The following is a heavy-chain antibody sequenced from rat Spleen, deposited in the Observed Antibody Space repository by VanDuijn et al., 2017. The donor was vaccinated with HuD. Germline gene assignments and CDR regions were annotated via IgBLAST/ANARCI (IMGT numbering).Heavy chain of an antibody. CDR3: ARDKGLGALDF. CDR1: GFSLNSYH. Sequence: QVQLKESGPGLVQPSQTLSLTCTVSGFSLNSYHINWVRQPPGKGLEWMGAIWSGGSTDYNSALKSRLSISRDTSKSQVYLKMNSLQTEDTATYYCARDKGLGALDFWGQGVMVTVSS. CDR2: IWSGGST. D-gene: IGHD5-1*01. J-gene: IGHJ2*01. V-gene: IGHV2-43*01.